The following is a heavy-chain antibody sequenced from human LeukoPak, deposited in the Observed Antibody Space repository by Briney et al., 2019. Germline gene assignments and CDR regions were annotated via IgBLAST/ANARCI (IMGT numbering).Heavy chain of an antibody. D-gene: IGHD6-13*01. J-gene: IGHJ4*02. CDR2: IRQDGDTK. Sequence: GGSLRLSCAASGFPFNAYWMTWVRQAPGKGLEWVANIRQDGDTKHYVDSVKGRFTISRDNAMNSLYLQMNSLRAEDTAIYYCARSLPYGTTWYGRSDFWGQGTLVTVSS. CDR1: GFPFNAYW. V-gene: IGHV3-7*03. CDR3: ARSLPYGTTWYGRSDF.